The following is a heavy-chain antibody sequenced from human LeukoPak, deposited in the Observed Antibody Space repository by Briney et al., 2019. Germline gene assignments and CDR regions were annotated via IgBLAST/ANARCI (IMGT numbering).Heavy chain of an antibody. V-gene: IGHV1-69*13. CDR1: GGTFSSYA. CDR3: ARLSGGSYALENWFDP. D-gene: IGHD1-26*01. J-gene: IGHJ5*02. CDR2: IIPIFGTA. Sequence: GASAKVSCKASGGTFSSYAISWVRQAPGQGLEWMGGIIPIFGTANYAQKFQGRVTITADESTSTAYTELSSLRSEDTAVYYCARLSGGSYALENWFDPWGQGTLVTVSS.